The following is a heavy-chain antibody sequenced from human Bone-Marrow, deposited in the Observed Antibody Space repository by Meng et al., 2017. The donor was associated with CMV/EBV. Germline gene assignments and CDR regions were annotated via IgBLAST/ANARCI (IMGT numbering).Heavy chain of an antibody. D-gene: IGHD1-26*01. V-gene: IGHV3-30*02. Sequence: QLRRLAQWGGGIRPGGSLRLSCAASGFTFIIYGMHCVRQAPGKGLEWVAFIRYEGSNKYYADSVKGRFTISRDNSKNTLYLQMNSLRAEDTAVYYCAKDGSGIYFDYWGQGTLVTVSS. CDR3: AKDGSGIYFDY. CDR1: GFTFIIYG. CDR2: IRYEGSNK. J-gene: IGHJ4*02.